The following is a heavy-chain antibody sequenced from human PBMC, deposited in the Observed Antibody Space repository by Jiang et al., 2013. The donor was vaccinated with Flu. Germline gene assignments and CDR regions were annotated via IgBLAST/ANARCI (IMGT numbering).Heavy chain of an antibody. CDR2: IYYNGST. V-gene: IGHV4-39*02. J-gene: IGHJ3*02. CDR3: AKEMATIIVAAFDI. D-gene: IGHD5-24*01. Sequence: GSGLVKPSETLSLTCTVSGGSISSSSYYWGWIRQPPGKGLEWIGTIYYNGSTYYNPSLKSRLTISVDTSKSQFSLKLSSVTAADTAVYYCAKEMATIIVAAFDIWGQGTMVTVSS. CDR1: GGSISSSSYY.